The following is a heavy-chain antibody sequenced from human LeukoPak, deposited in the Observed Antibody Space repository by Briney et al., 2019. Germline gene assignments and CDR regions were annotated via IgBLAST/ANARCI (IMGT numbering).Heavy chain of an antibody. CDR1: GFTFSTYW. V-gene: IGHV3-74*01. CDR2: ITSDGSST. CDR3: ARDGAPSDWLDV. J-gene: IGHJ6*02. D-gene: IGHD3-9*01. Sequence: PGGSLRLSCAASGFTFSTYWMHWVRQAPGKGLVWVSRITSDGSSTSYAASVKGRFTISRDNAKNMLYLQMNSLRAADTAVYYCARDGAPSDWLDVWGQGTTVTVSS.